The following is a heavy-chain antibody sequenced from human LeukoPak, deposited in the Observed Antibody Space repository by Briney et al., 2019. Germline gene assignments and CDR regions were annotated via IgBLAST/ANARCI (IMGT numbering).Heavy chain of an antibody. D-gene: IGHD2-21*02. Sequence: GGSLRLSCAASGFTFSSYSMNWVRQAPGKGLEWVSSISSSSSYIYYADSVKGRFTISRDNSKNTLYLQMNSLRAEDTAVYYCARAPKKIVVVTAVDYWGQGTLVTVSS. J-gene: IGHJ4*02. CDR1: GFTFSSYS. V-gene: IGHV3-21*01. CDR2: ISSSSSYI. CDR3: ARAPKKIVVVTAVDY.